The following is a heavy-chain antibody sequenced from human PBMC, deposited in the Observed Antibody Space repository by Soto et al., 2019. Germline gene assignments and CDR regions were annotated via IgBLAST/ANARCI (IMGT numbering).Heavy chain of an antibody. D-gene: IGHD3-9*01. CDR2: ISSSSSYI. Sequence: GGSLRLSCAASGFTFSSYSMNWVRQAPGKGLEWVSSISSSSSYIYYADSVKGRFTISRDNAKNSLYLQMNSLRAEDTAVYYCARGSEDILTGYRSPYYFDYWGQGTLVTVSS. J-gene: IGHJ4*02. CDR3: ARGSEDILTGYRSPYYFDY. V-gene: IGHV3-21*01. CDR1: GFTFSSYS.